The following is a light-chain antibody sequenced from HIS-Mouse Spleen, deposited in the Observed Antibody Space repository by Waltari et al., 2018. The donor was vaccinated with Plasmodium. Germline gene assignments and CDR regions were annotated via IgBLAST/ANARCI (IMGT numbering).Light chain of an antibody. CDR3: MIWPSNASGV. J-gene: IGLJ3*02. CDR1: SALTVCSSN. CDR2: YYSDSDK. V-gene: IGLV5-37*01. Sequence: QPVLTQPPSSSASPGESASLTCTLPSALTVCSSNIHCYQQTPGSPPRYLLYYYSDSDKGQGSGVPSRFSGSKDASANTGILLISGLQSEDEADYYCMIWPSNASGVFGGGTKLTVL.